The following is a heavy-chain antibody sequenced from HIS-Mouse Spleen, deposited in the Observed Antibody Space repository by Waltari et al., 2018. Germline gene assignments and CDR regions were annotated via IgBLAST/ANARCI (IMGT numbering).Heavy chain of an antibody. CDR1: GFSLSTSGMC. CDR2: IDWDDDK. D-gene: IGHD6-19*01. CDR3: ARIAEGYSSGWYAFDY. V-gene: IGHV2-70*15. Sequence: QVTLRESGPALVKPTQTLTLTCTFPGFSLSTSGMCVSWILQPPGKALEWLARIDWDDDKYYSTSLKTRLTISKDTSKNQVVLTMTNMDPVDTATYYCARIAEGYSSGWYAFDYWARERWSPSPQ. J-gene: IGHJ4*02.